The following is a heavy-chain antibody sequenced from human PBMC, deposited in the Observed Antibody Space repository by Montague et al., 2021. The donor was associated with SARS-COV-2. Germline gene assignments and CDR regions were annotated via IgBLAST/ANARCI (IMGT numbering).Heavy chain of an antibody. CDR3: ARDPRYSLSWSFDY. J-gene: IGHJ4*02. CDR2: PYLGKKRYY. CDR1: GDSVVKNRRR. V-gene: IGHV6-1*01. D-gene: IGHD6-13*01. Sequence: CAISGDSVVKNRRRSDEHTPALSSHVDFVCRPYLGKKRYYDYAVSLKSRMTISPDTSKNQFSLQLSSVTPEDRAVYYCARDPRYSLSWSFDYWGQGTLVTVSA.